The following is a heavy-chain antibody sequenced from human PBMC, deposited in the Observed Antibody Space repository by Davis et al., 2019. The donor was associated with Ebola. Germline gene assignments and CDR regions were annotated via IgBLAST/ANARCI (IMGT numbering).Heavy chain of an antibody. CDR1: GFTFSSYG. CDR3: ARDEGVILVFHGMDV. CDR2: IWYDGSNK. Sequence: PGGSLRLSCAASGFTFSSYGMHWVRQAPGKGLEWVAVIWYDGSNKYYADSVKGRFTISRDNSKNTLYLQMNSLRAEDTAVYYCARDEGVILVFHGMDVWGQGTTVTVSS. D-gene: IGHD3-10*01. V-gene: IGHV3-33*01. J-gene: IGHJ6*02.